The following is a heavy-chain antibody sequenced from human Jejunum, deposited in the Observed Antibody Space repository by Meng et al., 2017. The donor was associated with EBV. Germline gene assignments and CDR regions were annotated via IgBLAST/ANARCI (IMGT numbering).Heavy chain of an antibody. CDR3: ASGPSCSSGSCQEFDY. J-gene: IGHJ4*02. Sequence: VQLGQARGKRKNPGASGRVSSQASEYIFTTYDLHWVRQAPGQRLEWMGWINGGATSTVYSQNFQGRLTIARDTSARTAFMELSSLTSEDTAVYYCASGPSCSSGSCQEFDYWGQGTLVTVSS. D-gene: IGHD2-2*01. V-gene: IGHV1-3*01. CDR1: EYIFTTYD. CDR2: INGGATST.